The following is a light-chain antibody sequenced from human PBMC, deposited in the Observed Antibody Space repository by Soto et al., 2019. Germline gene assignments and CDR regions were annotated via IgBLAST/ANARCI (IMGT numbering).Light chain of an antibody. CDR1: QSVTSKY. Sequence: IVLTQSPGTLSLSPGERATLSCRASQSVTSKYLAWYQQKPGQPPKALIYWASTRESGVPDRFSGSGSGTDFTLTISSLQAEDVAVYYCQQYYTTPWTFGQGTKVEIK. CDR2: WAS. J-gene: IGKJ1*01. V-gene: IGKV4-1*01. CDR3: QQYYTTPWT.